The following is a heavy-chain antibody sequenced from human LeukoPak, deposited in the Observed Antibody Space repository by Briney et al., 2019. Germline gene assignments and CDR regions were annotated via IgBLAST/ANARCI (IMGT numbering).Heavy chain of an antibody. V-gene: IGHV4-34*01. Sequence: SQTLSLTCAVYGGSFSGYYWSWIRQPPGKGLEWIGEINHSGSTNYNPSLKSRVTISVDTSKNQFSLKLSSVTAADTAVYYCARDGARSTSFGVTYMDVWGKGTTVTVSS. CDR3: ARDGARSTSFGVTYMDV. CDR1: GGSFSGYY. CDR2: INHSGST. D-gene: IGHD3-3*01. J-gene: IGHJ6*03.